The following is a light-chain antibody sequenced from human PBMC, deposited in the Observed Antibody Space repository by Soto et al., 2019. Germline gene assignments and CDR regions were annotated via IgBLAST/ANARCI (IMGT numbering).Light chain of an antibody. CDR2: EAS. CDR3: HHYNSYYA. CDR1: QSISSW. V-gene: IGKV1-5*03. Sequence: DIQMTQSPSTLSASVGDRVTITCRASQSISSWLAWYQQKPVKAPKLLIYEASGFESGVPSRFSGSGSGSAFALTVCILKPDVFAADDCHHYNSYYACGQGTYVDIK. J-gene: IGKJ2*01.